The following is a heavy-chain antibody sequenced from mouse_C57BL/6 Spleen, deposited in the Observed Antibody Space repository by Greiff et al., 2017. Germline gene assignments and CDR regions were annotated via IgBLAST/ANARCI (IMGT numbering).Heavy chain of an antibody. J-gene: IGHJ3*01. V-gene: IGHV5-9*01. CDR1: GFTFSSYT. D-gene: IGHD2-4*01. CDR2: ISGGGGNT. Sequence: EVKLMESGGGLVKPGGSLKLSCAASGFTFSSYTMSWVRQTPEKRLEWVATISGGGGNTYYPDSVKGRFTISRDNAKNTLYLQMSSLRSEDTALYYCARQEIYYDYSFAYCGQGTLVTVSA. CDR3: ARQEIYYDYSFAY.